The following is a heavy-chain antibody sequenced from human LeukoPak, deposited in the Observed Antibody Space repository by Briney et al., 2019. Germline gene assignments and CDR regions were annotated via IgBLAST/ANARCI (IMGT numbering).Heavy chain of an antibody. Sequence: GGSLRLSCSASGFTYTDYSMSWVRQVPGKGLEWVSSISSSSSYIYYADSVKGRFTISRDNAKNSLYLQMNSLRAEDTGVYYCAPAGGISTWYLDYWGQGTLAAVSS. D-gene: IGHD1-26*01. V-gene: IGHV3-21*03. J-gene: IGHJ4*02. CDR1: GFTYTDYS. CDR2: ISSSSSYI. CDR3: APAGGISTWYLDY.